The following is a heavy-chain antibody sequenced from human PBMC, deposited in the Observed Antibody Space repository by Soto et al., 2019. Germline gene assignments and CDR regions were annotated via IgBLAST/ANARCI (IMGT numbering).Heavy chain of an antibody. CDR1: GGTFSSYT. Sequence: QVQLVQSGAEVKKPGSSVKVSCKASGGTFSSYTISWVRQAPGQGLEWMGRIIPILGIANYAHKFQGRVTITADKSTSTAYMELSSLRSEDTAVYYCARDPTVAYYYGMDVWGQGTTVTVSS. CDR2: IIPILGIA. J-gene: IGHJ6*02. V-gene: IGHV1-69*08. CDR3: ARDPTVAYYYGMDV. D-gene: IGHD4-17*01.